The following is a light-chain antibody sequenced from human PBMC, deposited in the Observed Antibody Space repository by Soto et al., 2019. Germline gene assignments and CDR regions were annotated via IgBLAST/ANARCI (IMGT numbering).Light chain of an antibody. CDR3: SSYTSSSTLSYV. V-gene: IGLV2-14*01. CDR2: DVS. J-gene: IGLJ1*01. CDR1: SSDVGGYNY. Sequence: QSVLTQPASVSGSPGQSITTSCTGTSSDVGGYNYVSWYQQHPGKAPKLMIYDVSNRPSGVSNRFSGSKSGNTASLTISGLQAEDEADYYCSSYTSSSTLSYVFGTGTNVTVL.